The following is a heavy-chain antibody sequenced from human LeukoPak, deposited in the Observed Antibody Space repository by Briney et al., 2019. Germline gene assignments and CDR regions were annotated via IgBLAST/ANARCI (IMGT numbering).Heavy chain of an antibody. D-gene: IGHD2-2*01. J-gene: IGHJ4*02. V-gene: IGHV3-33*01. CDR1: GFTFTNYG. CDR2: IWYDGSKT. CDR3: ARDDCSTTPCYAY. Sequence: GGSLRLSCTTSGFTFTNYGINWVRQAPGKGLERVAAIWYDGSKTSYTDSVKGRFTVSRDISKNTVYLQMNGLKAEDTAVYYCARDDCSTTPCYAYWGQGTLVTVSS.